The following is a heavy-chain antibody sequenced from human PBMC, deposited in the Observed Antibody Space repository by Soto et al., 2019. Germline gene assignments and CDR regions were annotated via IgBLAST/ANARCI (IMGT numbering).Heavy chain of an antibody. CDR1: GFSLSSPAVG. V-gene: IGHV2-5*02. CDR2: IYWDDDK. D-gene: IGHD6-19*01. CDR3: AHGSGWLSDY. Sequence: QITLKESGPTLVKPTQTLTLTCTFSGFSLSSPAVGVNWIRQPPGKALEWLALIYWDDDKQYSPSLRSRLTITKDTSKNQVVLTMTNVDPVDTATYYCAHGSGWLSDYWGEGTPVTVSS. J-gene: IGHJ4*02.